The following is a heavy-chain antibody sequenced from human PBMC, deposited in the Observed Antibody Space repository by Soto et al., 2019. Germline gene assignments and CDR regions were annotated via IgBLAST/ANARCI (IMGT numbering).Heavy chain of an antibody. CDR2: FDPEDGET. CDR3: ATWARYCSSTSCYGHFDY. V-gene: IGHV1-24*01. D-gene: IGHD2-2*01. CDR1: GYTLTELS. Sequence: ASVKVSCKVSGYTLTELSMHWVRQAPGKGLEWMGGFDPEDGETIYAQKFQGRVTMTEDTSTDTAYMELSSLRSEDTAVYYCATWARYCSSTSCYGHFDYWGQGTLVTVSS. J-gene: IGHJ4*02.